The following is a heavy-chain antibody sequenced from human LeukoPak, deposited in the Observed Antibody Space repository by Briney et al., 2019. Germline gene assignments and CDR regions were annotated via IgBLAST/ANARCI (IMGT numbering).Heavy chain of an antibody. J-gene: IGHJ4*02. D-gene: IGHD6-13*01. V-gene: IGHV3-53*01. Sequence: GGSLRLSCVVSVFTVSSNYMSWVRQAPGKGLEWVSVLYSGGNTYHADSVKGRFTISRDNSKNTLYLQMNSLGAEDTAVYYCAREGASSSFGYWGQGTLVTVSS. CDR2: LYSGGNT. CDR3: AREGASSSFGY. CDR1: VFTVSSNY.